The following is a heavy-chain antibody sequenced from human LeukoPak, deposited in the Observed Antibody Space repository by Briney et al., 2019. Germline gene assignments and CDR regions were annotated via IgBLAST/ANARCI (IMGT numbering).Heavy chain of an antibody. Sequence: GGSLRLSCAASGFTFSSYEMNWVRQAPGKGLEWVSYLSSSASTISYADSVKGRFTISRDNAKNSLYLQMNSLRAEDTAVYYCASQITVPYFDYWGQGTLVTASS. J-gene: IGHJ4*02. CDR2: LSSSASTI. V-gene: IGHV3-48*03. D-gene: IGHD2-2*01. CDR1: GFTFSSYE. CDR3: ASQITVPYFDY.